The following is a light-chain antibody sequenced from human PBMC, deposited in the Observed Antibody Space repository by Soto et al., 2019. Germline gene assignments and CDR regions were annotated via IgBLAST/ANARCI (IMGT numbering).Light chain of an antibody. Sequence: DIQMTQSPSTLSASVGDRVTSTCRASQSISTWLAWYQQKPGNAPKLLIFDASNLESGVPSRFSGSGSGTEFTLTIDSLQPDDFATYYCQQYNSDSRTFGQGTKVDIK. CDR2: DAS. CDR1: QSISTW. V-gene: IGKV1-5*01. J-gene: IGKJ1*01. CDR3: QQYNSDSRT.